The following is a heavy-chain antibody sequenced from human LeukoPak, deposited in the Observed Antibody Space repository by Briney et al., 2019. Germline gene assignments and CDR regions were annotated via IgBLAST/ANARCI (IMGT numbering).Heavy chain of an antibody. D-gene: IGHD2-8*01. CDR1: GGSISSDYYY. CDR2: IHHSGNT. CDR3: VSFPYNGYFDH. V-gene: IGHV4-30-4*08. J-gene: IGHJ4*02. Sequence: SETLSLTCAVSGGSISSDYYYWSWIRQPPGKGLEWIGYIHHSGNTYYNPSLKSRLIISVDTSKNQFSLKLTSVTAADTAVYHCVSFPYNGYFDHWGQGILVTVSS.